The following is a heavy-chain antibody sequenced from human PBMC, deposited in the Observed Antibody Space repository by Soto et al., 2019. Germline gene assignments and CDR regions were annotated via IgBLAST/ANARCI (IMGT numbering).Heavy chain of an antibody. Sequence: QVQLVQSGAEVKEPGSSVNVSCKTSGGTFGNTAVTWVRQVPGQGLEWIGGIVPLFGTANYAQKFRGRVMITADESPSTASMDLSSLRSDDTAIYYCARDGDPGYSFWSGPLGGGRFDPWGQGTLVTVSS. CDR1: GGTFGNTA. J-gene: IGHJ5*02. V-gene: IGHV1-69*12. D-gene: IGHD3-3*01. CDR3: ARDGDPGYSFWSGPLGGGRFDP. CDR2: IVPLFGTA.